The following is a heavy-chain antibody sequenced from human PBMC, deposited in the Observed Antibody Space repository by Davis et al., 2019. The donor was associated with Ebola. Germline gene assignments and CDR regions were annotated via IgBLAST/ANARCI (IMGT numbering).Heavy chain of an antibody. CDR3: ARVGGGIVVVAAAIRYYYGMDV. CDR2: ISSSGSTI. J-gene: IGHJ6*02. Sequence: AGSLTLSSAASAFTFSSYDMNWLRPAPGQGLEWVSYISSSGSTIYYADSVKGRFTISRYNAKNSLYLHMNSRRAEDTAVYYCARVGGGIVVVAAAIRYYYGMDVWGQGTTVTVSS. V-gene: IGHV3-48*03. D-gene: IGHD2-2*01. CDR1: AFTFSSYD.